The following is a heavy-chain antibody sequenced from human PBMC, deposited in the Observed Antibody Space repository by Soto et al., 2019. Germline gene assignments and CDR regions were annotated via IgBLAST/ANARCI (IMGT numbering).Heavy chain of an antibody. V-gene: IGHV3-21*01. CDR2: ISGSSSRI. CDR3: ASAGDGNNLVRGGVIWNY. Sequence: ESGGGLVKPGGSLRLSCAASGFSFSTYFMNWVRQAPGKGLEWLSSISGSSSRIDYAESVKGRFTISRDNAYNSLYIQMNSLTAEDTAVYDCASAGDGNNLVRGGVIWNYWGEGALVTVSS. D-gene: IGHD3-10*01. CDR1: GFSFSTYF. J-gene: IGHJ4*02.